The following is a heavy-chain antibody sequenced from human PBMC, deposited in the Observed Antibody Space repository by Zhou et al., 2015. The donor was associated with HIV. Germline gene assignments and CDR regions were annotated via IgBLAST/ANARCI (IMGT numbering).Heavy chain of an antibody. J-gene: IGHJ3*02. CDR1: GGTFSSYA. V-gene: IGHV1-69*12. CDR3: ARDRDQDLYDSSRGGMLFDI. Sequence: QVQLVQSGAEVKKPGSSVKVSCKASGGTFSSYAISWVRQAPGQGLEWMGGIIPIFGTANYAQKFQGRVTITADESTSTAYMELSSLRSEDTAVYYCARDRDQDLYDSSRGGMLFDIWGQGTMVTVSS. D-gene: IGHD3-22*01. CDR2: IIPIFGTA.